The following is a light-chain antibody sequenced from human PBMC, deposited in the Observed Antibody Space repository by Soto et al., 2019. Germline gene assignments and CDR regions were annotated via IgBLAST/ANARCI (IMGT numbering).Light chain of an antibody. CDR3: QQFSSYPHT. J-gene: IGKJ4*02. V-gene: IGKV3-20*01. Sequence: EFVLTQSPGTLSLSPGERATLSRRASQTVRNNYLAWYQQKPGQAPRLLIYDASSRANGIPDRFSGGGSGTDFTLTISRLETEEFSVYYCQQFSSYPHTFGGGTKVEIK. CDR1: QTVRNNY. CDR2: DAS.